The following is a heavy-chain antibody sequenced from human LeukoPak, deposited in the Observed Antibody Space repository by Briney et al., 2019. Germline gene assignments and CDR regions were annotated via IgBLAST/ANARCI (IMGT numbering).Heavy chain of an antibody. CDR1: GFTFSTYG. CDR2: ISGSGGST. J-gene: IGHJ5*02. V-gene: IGHV3-23*01. Sequence: GGSLRLSCAASGFTFSTYGMSWVRQAPGKGLEWVSAISGSGGSTYYADSVKGRFTISRDNSKNTLYLQMNSLRAEHTAVYYCAAVDVDTAFPWGQGTLVTVSS. D-gene: IGHD5-18*01. CDR3: AAVDVDTAFP.